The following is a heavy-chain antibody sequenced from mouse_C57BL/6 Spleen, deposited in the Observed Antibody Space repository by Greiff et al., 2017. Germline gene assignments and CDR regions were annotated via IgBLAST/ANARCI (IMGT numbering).Heavy chain of an antibody. J-gene: IGHJ4*01. CDR1: GYSITSGYY. CDR3: AREARFYAMDY. Sequence: ESGPGLVKPSQSLSLTCSVTGYSITSGYYWNWIRQFPGNKLEWMGYISYDGSNNYNPSLKNRISITRDTSKNQFFLKLNSVTTEDTATYYCAREARFYAMDYWGQGTSVTVSS. V-gene: IGHV3-6*01. CDR2: ISYDGSN.